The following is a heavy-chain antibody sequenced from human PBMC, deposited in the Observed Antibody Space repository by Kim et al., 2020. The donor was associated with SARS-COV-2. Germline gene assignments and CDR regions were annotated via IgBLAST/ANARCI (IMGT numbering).Heavy chain of an antibody. CDR2: VFDSETT. Sequence: SENLSLTCTVSGGSMNHFHWTWIRQSPGRGLEWIGYVFDSETTNYNPSLQSRVSMSIDTSKNQVSLKVRSVTAADTAVYYCARGRDGYNYDFDSWGQGILVTVSS. D-gene: IGHD2-21*01. J-gene: IGHJ4*02. V-gene: IGHV4-59*13. CDR3: ARGRDGYNYDFDS. CDR1: GGSMNHFH.